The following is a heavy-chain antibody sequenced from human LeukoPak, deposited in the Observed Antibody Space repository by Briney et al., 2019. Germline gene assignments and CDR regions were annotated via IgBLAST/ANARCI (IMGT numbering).Heavy chain of an antibody. J-gene: IGHJ4*02. CDR2: IYSGGST. D-gene: IGHD3-22*01. CDR3: ARPIYYDSSGDYYFDY. CDR1: GFTVSSNY. Sequence: PGGSLRLSCAASGFTVSSNYMSWVRQAPGKGLEWVSVIYSGGSTYYADSVKGRFTISRDNSKNTLYLQMNSLRAEDTAVYYCARPIYYDSSGDYYFDYWGQGTLVTVSS. V-gene: IGHV3-53*01.